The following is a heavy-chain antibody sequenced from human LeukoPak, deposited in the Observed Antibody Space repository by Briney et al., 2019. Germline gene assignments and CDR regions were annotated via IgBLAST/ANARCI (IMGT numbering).Heavy chain of an antibody. CDR2: INPNSGGT. CDR3: ARDLSGYDSGGLAYYYYYMDV. V-gene: IGHV1-2*02. D-gene: IGHD5-12*01. Sequence: ASVKVSCKASGYTFTSYYMHWVRQAPGQGLEWMGWINPNSGGTNYAQKFQGRVTMTRDTSISTAYMELSRLRSDDTAVYYCARDLSGYDSGGLAYYYYYMDVWGKGTTVTISS. J-gene: IGHJ6*03. CDR1: GYTFTSYY.